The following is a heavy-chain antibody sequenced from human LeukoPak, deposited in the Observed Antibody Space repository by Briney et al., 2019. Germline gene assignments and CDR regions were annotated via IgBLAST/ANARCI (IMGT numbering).Heavy chain of an antibody. CDR1: GFTFSSYG. CDR2: IRYDGSNK. CDR3: AKDVGDSSSWYRATRPKNWFDP. D-gene: IGHD6-13*01. J-gene: IGHJ5*02. Sequence: GGSLRLSCAASGFTFSSYGMHWVRQAPGKGLEWVAFIRYDGSNKYYADSVKGRFTISRDNSKNTLYLQMNSLRAEDTAVYYCAKDVGDSSSWYRATRPKNWFDPWGQGTLVTVSS. V-gene: IGHV3-30*02.